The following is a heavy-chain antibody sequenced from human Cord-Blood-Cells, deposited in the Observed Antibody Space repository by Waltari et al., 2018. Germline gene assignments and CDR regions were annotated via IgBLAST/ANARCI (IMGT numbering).Heavy chain of an antibody. CDR2: ISGSGGST. CDR3: AKDYEGYSSSWPN. J-gene: IGHJ4*02. Sequence: EVQLLVSGGGLVQPGGSLRLSCAASGFTFSSYAMSWVTQAPGKGLEWVSAISGSGGSTYYADSVKGRFTISRDNSKNTLYLQMNSLRAEDTAVYYCAKDYEGYSSSWPNWGQGTLVTVSS. D-gene: IGHD6-13*01. V-gene: IGHV3-23*01. CDR1: GFTFSSYA.